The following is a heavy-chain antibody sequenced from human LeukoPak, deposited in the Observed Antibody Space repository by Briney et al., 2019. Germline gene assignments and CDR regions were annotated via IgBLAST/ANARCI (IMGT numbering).Heavy chain of an antibody. V-gene: IGHV1-69*13. CDR2: IIPTFGTA. CDR3: ARGEDTAAPSYGMDV. D-gene: IGHD5-18*01. CDR1: GGTFSSYA. Sequence: SVKVSCKASGGTFSSYAISWVRQAPGQGLEWMGGIIPTFGTANYAQKFQGRVTITADESTSTAYMELSSLRSEDTAVYYCARGEDTAAPSYGMDVWGQGTTVTVSS. J-gene: IGHJ6*02.